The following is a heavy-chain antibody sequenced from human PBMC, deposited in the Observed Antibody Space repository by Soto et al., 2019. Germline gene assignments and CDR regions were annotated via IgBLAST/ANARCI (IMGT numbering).Heavy chain of an antibody. CDR2: ISAYNGNT. J-gene: IGHJ4*02. Sequence: ASVKVSCKASGYTFTSYGISWVRQAPGQGLEWMGWISAYNGNTNYAQKLQGRVTMTTDTSTSTAYMELRSLRSDDTAVYYCARTQFIAAAGTTFDYWGQGTLVTVS. V-gene: IGHV1-18*01. CDR1: GYTFTSYG. CDR3: ARTQFIAAAGTTFDY. D-gene: IGHD6-13*01.